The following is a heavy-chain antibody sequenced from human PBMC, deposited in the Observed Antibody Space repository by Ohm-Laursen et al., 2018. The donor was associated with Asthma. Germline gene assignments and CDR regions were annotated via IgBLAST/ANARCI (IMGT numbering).Heavy chain of an antibody. CDR2: ISDSGGST. CDR1: GFTFSRYA. D-gene: IGHD3-10*01. J-gene: IGHJ5*01. Sequence: SLRLSCSASGFTFSRYAISWVRQAPGKGLEWVSTISDSGGSTYYAGSVKGRFTISRDNSKNTLYLQMNSLRAEDSAVYYCARLQGSGTFASWGQGTLVTVSS. CDR3: ARLQGSGTFAS. V-gene: IGHV3-23*01.